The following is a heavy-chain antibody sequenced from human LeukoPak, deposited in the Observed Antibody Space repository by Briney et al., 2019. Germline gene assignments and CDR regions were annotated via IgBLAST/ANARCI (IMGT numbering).Heavy chain of an antibody. Sequence: SQTLSLTCAVCGDSVSSNSAAWNWIRQSPSRGLEWLGRTYYRSKWYNEYAVSVKSRITINPDTSKNQFSLQLNSVTPEDTAVYYCVRDDGIGLDAFDVWSPGTMVTVSS. CDR3: VRDDGIGLDAFDV. CDR1: GDSVSSNSAA. CDR2: TYYRSKWYN. V-gene: IGHV6-1*01. J-gene: IGHJ3*01. D-gene: IGHD1-14*01.